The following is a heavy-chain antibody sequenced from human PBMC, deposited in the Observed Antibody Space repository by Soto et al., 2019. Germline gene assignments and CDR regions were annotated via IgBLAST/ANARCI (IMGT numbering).Heavy chain of an antibody. D-gene: IGHD3-22*01. Sequence: SETLSLTCTVSGGSISSYYWSWIRQPPGKGLEWIGYIHYSGSTNYNPSLKSRVTISVDTSKNQFSLKLSSVTAADTAVYYCARAITMIRSGAFDIWGQGTMVTVSS. V-gene: IGHV4-59*01. CDR1: GGSISSYY. J-gene: IGHJ3*02. CDR3: ARAITMIRSGAFDI. CDR2: IHYSGST.